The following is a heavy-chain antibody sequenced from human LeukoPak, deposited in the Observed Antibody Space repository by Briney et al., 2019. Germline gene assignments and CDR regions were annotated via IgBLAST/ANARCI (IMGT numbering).Heavy chain of an antibody. Sequence: ASVKVSCKVSRRTLSQFSLQWVRQVPGKGLEWMGGSDPKDKTFYAQNFQGRVTLTEVTSTDTAYMELSSLIFEDTAVYYCAIRRLAVASAPFDHWGQGTLVTVSS. J-gene: IGHJ5*02. V-gene: IGHV1-24*01. D-gene: IGHD3-16*01. CDR3: AIRRLAVASAPFDH. CDR2: SDPKDKT. CDR1: RRTLSQFS.